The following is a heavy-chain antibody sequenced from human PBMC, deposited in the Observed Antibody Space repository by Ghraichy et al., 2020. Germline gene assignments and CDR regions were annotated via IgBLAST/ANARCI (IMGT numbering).Heavy chain of an antibody. D-gene: IGHD6-19*01. Sequence: GGSLRLSCAASGFTFSSYGMHWVRQAPGKGLEWVAVIWYDGSNKYYADSVKGRFTISRDNSKNTLYLQMNSLRAEDTAVYYCARGVAVAGRGNWYFDLWGRGTLVTVSS. CDR1: GFTFSSYG. J-gene: IGHJ2*01. CDR3: ARGVAVAGRGNWYFDL. CDR2: IWYDGSNK. V-gene: IGHV3-33*01.